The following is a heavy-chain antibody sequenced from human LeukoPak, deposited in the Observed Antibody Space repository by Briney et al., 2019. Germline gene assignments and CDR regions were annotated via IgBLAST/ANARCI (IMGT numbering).Heavy chain of an antibody. Sequence: PSETLSLTCTVSGYSISSGYYWGWIRQPPGKGLEWIGSIYHSGSTYYNPPLKSRVTISVDTSRNQFSLKLSSVTAADTAVYYCARDSNTIFGVVISNWFDPWGQGTLVTVSS. CDR1: GYSISSGYY. CDR2: IYHSGST. V-gene: IGHV4-38-2*02. D-gene: IGHD3-3*01. CDR3: ARDSNTIFGVVISNWFDP. J-gene: IGHJ5*02.